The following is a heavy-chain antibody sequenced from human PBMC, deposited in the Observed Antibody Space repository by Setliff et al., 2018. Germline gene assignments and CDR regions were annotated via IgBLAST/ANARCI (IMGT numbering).Heavy chain of an antibody. Sequence: SETLSLTCRASGGSISSGNYYWGLIRQPPGKGLEWVAAIYYSGSTYSNPSLKSRLIISVDAPDNQFSVKLSSVTAADTAVYYCARHKSNGSGSYPSLYMDVWGKGIMVTVSS. V-gene: IGHV4-39*01. D-gene: IGHD3-10*01. J-gene: IGHJ6*03. CDR2: IYYSGST. CDR3: ARHKSNGSGSYPSLYMDV. CDR1: GGSISSGNYY.